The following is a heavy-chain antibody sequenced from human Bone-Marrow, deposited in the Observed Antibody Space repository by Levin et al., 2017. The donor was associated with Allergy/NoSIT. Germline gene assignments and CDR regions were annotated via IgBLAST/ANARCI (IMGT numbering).Heavy chain of an antibody. CDR2: ISSDGSYK. J-gene: IGHJ6*02. D-gene: IGHD2-2*01. CDR1: GFTFSNYA. CDR3: ARERYCSGSSCLVYYFYGMDV. Sequence: GGSLRLSCVASGFTFSNYAMHWVRQAPGKGLEWLAVISSDGSYKYYADSVKDRFTISRDNSKNTLYLQMNSLRPDDTALFYCARERYCSGSSCLVYYFYGMDVWAQGTTVTVSS. V-gene: IGHV3-30*04.